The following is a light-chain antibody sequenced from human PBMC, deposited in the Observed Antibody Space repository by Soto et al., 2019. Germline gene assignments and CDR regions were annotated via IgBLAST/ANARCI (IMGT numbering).Light chain of an antibody. CDR1: QSVSSSY. V-gene: IGKV3D-20*02. Sequence: EIVLTQSPGTLSLSPGERATLSCRARQSVSSSYLAWYQQKPGQAPRLLIYGASSRATGIPDRFSGSGSGTDFTLTISRLEPEDFAVYYCQQRGEWPPGATFGQGTRLEIK. CDR3: QQRGEWPPGAT. J-gene: IGKJ5*01. CDR2: GAS.